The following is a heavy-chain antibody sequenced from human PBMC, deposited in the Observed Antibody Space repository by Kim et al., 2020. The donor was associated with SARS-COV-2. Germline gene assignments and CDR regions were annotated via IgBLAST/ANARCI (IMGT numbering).Heavy chain of an antibody. CDR3: ARGYCSGGSCYYYFDY. CDR1: GFTFSSYW. J-gene: IGHJ4*02. CDR2: INSDGSST. Sequence: GGSLRLSCAASGFTFSSYWMHWVRQAPGKGLVWVSRINSDGSSTSYADSVKGRFTISRDNAKNTLYLQMNSLRAEDTAVYYCARGYCSGGSCYYYFDYWGQGTLVTVSS. D-gene: IGHD2-15*01. V-gene: IGHV3-74*01.